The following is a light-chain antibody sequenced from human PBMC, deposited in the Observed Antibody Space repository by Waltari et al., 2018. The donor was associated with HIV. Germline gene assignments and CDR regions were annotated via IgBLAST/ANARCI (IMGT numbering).Light chain of an antibody. CDR2: GNT. CDR3: QSYDSGLTAYV. V-gene: IGLV1-40*01. Sequence: QSVLTQPPSVSGAPGQRVTISCTGSSSNIGAGYDVPWFQQLPGTAPKLLIYGNTNRPSGVPDRFSGSKSGTSASLAITGLQAEDEADYYCQSYDSGLTAYVFGTGTKVTVL. J-gene: IGLJ1*01. CDR1: SSNIGAGYD.